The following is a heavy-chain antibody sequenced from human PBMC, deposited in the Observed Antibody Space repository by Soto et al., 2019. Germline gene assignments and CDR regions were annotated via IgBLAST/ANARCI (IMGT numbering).Heavy chain of an antibody. D-gene: IGHD5-18*01. CDR2: IYYSGST. J-gene: IGHJ6*02. Sequence: SETLSLTCTVSGGSISSSSYYWGWIRQPPGKGLEWIGRIYYSGSTYYNPSLKSRVTISVDTSKHQFSLKLSSVTAADTAVYYCARAAWIQLWVSLYGMDVWGQGTMVTVSS. V-gene: IGHV4-39*01. CDR1: GGSISSSSYY. CDR3: ARAAWIQLWVSLYGMDV.